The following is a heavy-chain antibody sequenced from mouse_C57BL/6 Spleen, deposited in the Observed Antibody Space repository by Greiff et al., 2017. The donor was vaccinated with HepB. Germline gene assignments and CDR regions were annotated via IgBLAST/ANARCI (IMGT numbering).Heavy chain of an antibody. V-gene: IGHV1-15*01. CDR1: GYTFTDYE. Sequence: QVQLQQSGAELVRPGASVTLSCEASGYTFTDYEMHWVKQTPVHGLEWIGAIDPETGGTAYNQKFKGKAILTADKSSSTAYMELRSLTSEDSAVYYCTNYYYGSSYWYFDVWGTGTTVTVSS. J-gene: IGHJ1*03. D-gene: IGHD1-1*01. CDR2: IDPETGGT. CDR3: TNYYYGSSYWYFDV.